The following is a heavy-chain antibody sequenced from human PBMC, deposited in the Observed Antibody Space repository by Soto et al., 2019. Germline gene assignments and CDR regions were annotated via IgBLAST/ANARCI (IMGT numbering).Heavy chain of an antibody. CDR3: ARIKLVEWFFINVDVYDMDV. CDR1: GFSLSDYA. J-gene: IGHJ6*02. V-gene: IGHV3-48*02. Sequence: GGPLRLSCVASGFSLSDYAVNWVRQAPGKGPEWVSFISSDSRTIYYADSVEGRFTVSRDNARNSVSLQMDSLRDEDAAVYYCARIKLVEWFFINVDVYDMDVWGQETAVTVSS. CDR2: ISSDSRTI. D-gene: IGHD3-3*01.